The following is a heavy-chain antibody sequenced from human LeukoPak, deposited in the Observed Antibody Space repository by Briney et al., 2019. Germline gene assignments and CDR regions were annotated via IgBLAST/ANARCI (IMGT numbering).Heavy chain of an antibody. CDR2: LYFSGST. J-gene: IGHJ4*02. D-gene: IGHD3-10*01. Sequence: PSETLSLTCSVSGGSINDYYWSWIRQPAGKGLEWLGRLYFSGSTSYNPSLKSRLSMSVDTSKNQFSLKLSSVTAADSAVYYCARDRYYGSGSCYSDWGQGTVVTVSS. CDR3: ARDRYYGSGSCYSD. CDR1: GGSINDYY. V-gene: IGHV4-4*07.